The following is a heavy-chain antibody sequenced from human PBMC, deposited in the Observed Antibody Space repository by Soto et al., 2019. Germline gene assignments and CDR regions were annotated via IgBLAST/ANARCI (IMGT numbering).Heavy chain of an antibody. V-gene: IGHV3-7*01. J-gene: IGHJ3*02. D-gene: IGHD1-1*01. CDR3: ASLTEANNIPINPRDAFDI. Sequence: PGGSLRLSCAASGFTFTRYWMYWVRQAPGKGLEWVATINQDAREKYYVDSVKGRFTISRDNAKNSLYLQMNSLRAEDTAVYYSASLTEANNIPINPRDAFDIWGQGTMVTVSS. CDR2: INQDAREK. CDR1: GFTFTRYW.